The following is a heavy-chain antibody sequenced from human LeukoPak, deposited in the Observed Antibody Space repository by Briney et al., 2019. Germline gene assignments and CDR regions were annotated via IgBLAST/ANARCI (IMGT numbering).Heavy chain of an antibody. CDR1: GFTFSSYE. J-gene: IGHJ3*02. V-gene: IGHV3-48*03. CDR2: ISNGDGTI. D-gene: IGHD6-13*01. CDR3: ARVGYSRTWHSGSAFDI. Sequence: GGSLRLSCAASGFTFSSYEMNWVRQAPGKGLEWVSYISNGDGTIKYADSVRGRLTISRDNAKNSLYLQMNSLRVEGTAVYYCARVGYSRTWHSGSAFDIWGQGTMVTVSS.